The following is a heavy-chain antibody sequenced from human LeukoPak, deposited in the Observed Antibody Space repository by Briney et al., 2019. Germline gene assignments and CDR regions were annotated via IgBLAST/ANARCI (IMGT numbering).Heavy chain of an antibody. J-gene: IGHJ4*02. CDR3: ARSGSSGYYY. Sequence: PSETLSLTCTVSRGSISTYFWSWIRQPAGKGLEWIGHIYSSGRTNYNPSLKSRVTMSVDTSKNQFSLRLSSVTAADTAVYYCARSGSSGYYYWGQGTLVTVSS. CDR2: IYSSGRT. CDR1: RGSISTYF. V-gene: IGHV4-4*07. D-gene: IGHD3-22*01.